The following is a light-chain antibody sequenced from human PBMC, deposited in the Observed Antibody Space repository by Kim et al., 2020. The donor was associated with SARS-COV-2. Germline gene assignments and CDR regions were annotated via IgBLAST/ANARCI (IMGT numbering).Light chain of an antibody. V-gene: IGLV1-47*01. J-gene: IGLJ7*01. CDR3: SSWDDTLGGHAI. CDR1: DSNVGRNY. CDR2: RNL. Sequence: NVIISCSGSDSNVGRNYVHWYQRGPGTAPKLLIYRNLQRPSGVPDRFSGSKAGTSASLAISGLRSEDEADYYCSSWDDTLGGHAIFGGGTQRTVL.